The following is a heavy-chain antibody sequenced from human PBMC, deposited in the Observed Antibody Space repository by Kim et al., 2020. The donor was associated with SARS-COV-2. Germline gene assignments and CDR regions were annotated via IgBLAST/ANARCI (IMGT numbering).Heavy chain of an antibody. CDR3: ARGSVSGYYAEYFQH. V-gene: IGHV3-7*01. CDR2: IKQDGSEK. J-gene: IGHJ1*01. CDR1: GFTFSSYW. Sequence: GGSLRLSCAASGFTFSSYWMSWVRQAPGKGLEWVANIKQDGSEKYYVDSVKGRFTISRDNAKNSLYVQMNSLRVEDTAVYYCARGSVSGYYAEYFQHWGQGTLVTVSS. D-gene: IGHD3-22*01.